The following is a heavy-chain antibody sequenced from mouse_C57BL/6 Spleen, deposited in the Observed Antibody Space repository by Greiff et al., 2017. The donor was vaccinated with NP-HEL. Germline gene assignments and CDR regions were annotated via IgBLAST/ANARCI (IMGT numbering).Heavy chain of an antibody. Sequence: QVQLQQSGAELVKPGASVKISCKASGYAFSSYWMNWVKQRPGKGLEWIGQIYPGDGDTNYNGKFKGKATVTADKSSSTAYMQLSSLTSEDSAVYFCAKAAQSTGFDYWGQGTTLTVSS. CDR1: GYAFSSYW. CDR3: AKAAQSTGFDY. V-gene: IGHV1-80*01. CDR2: IYPGDGDT. D-gene: IGHD3-2*02. J-gene: IGHJ2*01.